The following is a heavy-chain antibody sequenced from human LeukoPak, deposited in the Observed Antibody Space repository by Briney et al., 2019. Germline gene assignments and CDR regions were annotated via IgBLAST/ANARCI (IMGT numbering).Heavy chain of an antibody. CDR1: GFTFSSYS. CDR3: TRDQEGSDY. V-gene: IGHV3-48*01. J-gene: IGHJ4*02. CDR2: ITRSSIAK. Sequence: PGGSLRLSCVASGFTFSSYSMNWVRQAPGKGREWVSYITRSSIAKFYADSVKGRFTISRDNAENLLYLQMNSLRAEDTAVYYCTRDQEGSDYWGQGTLVTVSS.